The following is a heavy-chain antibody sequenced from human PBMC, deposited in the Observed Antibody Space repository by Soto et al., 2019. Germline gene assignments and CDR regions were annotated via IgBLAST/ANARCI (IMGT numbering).Heavy chain of an antibody. CDR3: ATAYVYDFENSNYYRDAFDI. CDR2: MYPDDSDI. J-gene: IGHJ3*02. Sequence: GESLKISCKASGYSFSFYWIGWVRQMPGKGLEWMAIMYPDDSDIRYSPSFEAHVTISADKSTSTAFLQWSSLKASDTAMYYCATAYVYDFENSNYYRDAFDIWGQGTLVTV. V-gene: IGHV5-51*01. CDR1: GYSFSFYW. D-gene: IGHD3-22*01.